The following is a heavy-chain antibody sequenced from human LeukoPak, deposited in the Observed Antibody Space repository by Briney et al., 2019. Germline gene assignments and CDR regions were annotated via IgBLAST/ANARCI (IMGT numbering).Heavy chain of an antibody. D-gene: IGHD2-8*01. V-gene: IGHV4-39*01. CDR3: ARHARYCTNGVCYWVVDY. CDR2: IYYSGST. Sequence: SETLSLTCTVSGGSISSSSYYWGWIRQPPGKGLEWIGSIYYSGSTYYNPSLKSRVTISVDTSKNQFSLKLSSVTAADTAVYYCARHARYCTNGVCYWVVDYWGRGALVTVSS. J-gene: IGHJ4*02. CDR1: GGSISSSSYY.